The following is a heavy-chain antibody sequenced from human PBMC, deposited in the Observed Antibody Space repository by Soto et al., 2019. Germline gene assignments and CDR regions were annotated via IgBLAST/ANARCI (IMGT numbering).Heavy chain of an antibody. Sequence: EVQLVESGGGLVQPGGSLRLSCAASGFTFSSYWMHWVRQAPGKGLVWVSRINSDGSSTSYVDSVKGRFTISRDNAKNTLYLQMNRLRAEDTAVYYCARGAVTDNWFDPWGQGTLVSVSS. V-gene: IGHV3-74*01. CDR3: ARGAVTDNWFDP. CDR1: GFTFSSYW. J-gene: IGHJ5*02. CDR2: INSDGSST. D-gene: IGHD2-21*02.